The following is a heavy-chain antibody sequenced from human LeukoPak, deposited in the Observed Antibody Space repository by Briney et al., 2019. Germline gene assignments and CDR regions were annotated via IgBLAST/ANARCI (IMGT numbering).Heavy chain of an antibody. CDR3: TKLKGWYGDGYFDY. Sequence: GGSLRLSCAASGFTVSGNYMSWVRQPPGKGLEWVSVIYSGGTTFYADSVKGRFTISRDNSRNTLYLQMNSLRADDTAVYYCTKLKGWYGDGYFDYWGQGIVVTVSS. J-gene: IGHJ4*02. CDR2: IYSGGTT. CDR1: GFTVSGNY. V-gene: IGHV3-53*01. D-gene: IGHD6-19*01.